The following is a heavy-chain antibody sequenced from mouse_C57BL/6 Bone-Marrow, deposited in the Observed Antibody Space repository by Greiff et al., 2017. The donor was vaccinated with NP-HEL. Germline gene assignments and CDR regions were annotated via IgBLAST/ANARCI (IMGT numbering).Heavy chain of an antibody. J-gene: IGHJ3*01. CDR2: IKNNANGYTT. V-gene: IGHV7-3*01. D-gene: IGHD3-2*02. CDR1: FTFSAYY. Sequence: EVKLVESGGGLVQPGGFTFSAYYMSWVRQPPGKALEWLGFIKNNANGYTTEYSASVKGRFTISRDNSQSIHYLQMNALRSEDSATYYCAKWGSSGYWFACRGKGTLVTVSA. CDR3: AKWGSSGYWFAC.